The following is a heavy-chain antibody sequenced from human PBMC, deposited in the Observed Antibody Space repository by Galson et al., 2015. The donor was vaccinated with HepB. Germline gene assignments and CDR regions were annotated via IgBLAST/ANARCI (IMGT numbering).Heavy chain of an antibody. CDR1: GVTVSSNY. CDR3: ARAPYYYDSSGYPNEYYFDY. J-gene: IGHJ4*02. CDR2: ICSGGST. D-gene: IGHD3-22*01. V-gene: IGHV3-53*01. Sequence: SLRLSCAVSGVTVSSNYMSWVRQAPGKGLEWVSVICSGGSTYYAASVKGRFTISRDNSKNTLYLKMNILRAEDTAVYYCARAPYYYDSSGYPNEYYFDYWGQGTLVTVSS.